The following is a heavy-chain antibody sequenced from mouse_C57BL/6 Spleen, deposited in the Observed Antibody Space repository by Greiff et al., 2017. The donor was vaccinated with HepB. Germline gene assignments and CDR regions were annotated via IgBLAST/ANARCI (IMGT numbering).Heavy chain of an antibody. V-gene: IGHV1-50*01. CDR3: ARKSPWFAY. CDR1: GYTFTSYW. CDR2: IDPSDSYT. J-gene: IGHJ3*01. Sequence: QVQLKQPGAELVKPGASVKLSCKASGYTFTSYWMQWVKQRPGQGLEWIGEIDPSDSYTNYNQKFKGKATLTVDTSSSTAYMQLSSLTSEDSAVYYCARKSPWFAYWGQGTLVTVSA.